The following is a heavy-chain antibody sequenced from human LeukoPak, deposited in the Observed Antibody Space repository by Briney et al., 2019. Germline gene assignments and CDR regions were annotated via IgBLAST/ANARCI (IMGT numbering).Heavy chain of an antibody. D-gene: IGHD2-8*02. Sequence: GGSLRLSCAASGFTFDDYAMHWVRQAPGKGLEWVSGISWNSGSIGYADSVKGRFTISRDNAKNSLYLQMNSLRAEDTALYCCANPLVQWGQGTLVTVSS. CDR3: ANPLVQ. V-gene: IGHV3-9*01. CDR1: GFTFDDYA. J-gene: IGHJ4*02. CDR2: ISWNSGSI.